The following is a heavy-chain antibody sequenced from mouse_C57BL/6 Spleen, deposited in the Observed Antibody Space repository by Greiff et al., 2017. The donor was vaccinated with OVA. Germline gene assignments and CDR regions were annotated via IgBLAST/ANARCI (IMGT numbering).Heavy chain of an antibody. J-gene: IGHJ2*01. CDR1: GYTFTDYS. D-gene: IGHD1-1*01. Sequence: VQLQQSGPVLVKPGASVKMSCKASGYTFTDYSMNWVKQSHGKSLEWIGVINPYNGGTSYNQKFKGKATLTVDKSSSTAYMELNSLTSEDSAVYYCARVPITTVVLDYWGQGTTLTVSS. CDR2: INPYNGGT. V-gene: IGHV1-19*01. CDR3: ARVPITTVVLDY.